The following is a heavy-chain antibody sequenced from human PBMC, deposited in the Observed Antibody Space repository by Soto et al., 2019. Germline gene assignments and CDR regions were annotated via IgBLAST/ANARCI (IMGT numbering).Heavy chain of an antibody. Sequence: EVQLVESGGGLVQPGGSLRLSCAASGFTVSSNYMSWVRQAPGKGLEWVSVIYSGGSTYYADSVKGRFTISRDSSKNTLYLQMNSLRAEDTAVYYCARSDCSSTSCYVFDYWGQGTLVTVSS. V-gene: IGHV3-66*01. J-gene: IGHJ4*02. CDR1: GFTVSSNY. CDR2: IYSGGST. D-gene: IGHD2-2*01. CDR3: ARSDCSSTSCYVFDY.